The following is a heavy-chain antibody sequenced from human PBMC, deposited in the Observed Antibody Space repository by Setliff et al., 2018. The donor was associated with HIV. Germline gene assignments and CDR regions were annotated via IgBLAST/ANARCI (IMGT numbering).Heavy chain of an antibody. J-gene: IGHJ4*02. Sequence: SETLSLTCTVSGGSISSSSYYWGWIRQPPGKGLEWIGSIYYSGSIYYNPSLKSRVTISVDTSKNQFSLKLSSVTAADSAMYYCARQKETYYYDSSGYPAYFDYWGQGTLVTVSS. CDR2: IYYSGSI. CDR3: ARQKETYYYDSSGYPAYFDY. CDR1: GGSISSSSYY. D-gene: IGHD3-22*01. V-gene: IGHV4-39*07.